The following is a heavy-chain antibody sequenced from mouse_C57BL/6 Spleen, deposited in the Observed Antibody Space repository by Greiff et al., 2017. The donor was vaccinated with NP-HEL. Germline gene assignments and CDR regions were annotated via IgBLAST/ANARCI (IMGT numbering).Heavy chain of an antibody. CDR1: GFTFSSYG. D-gene: IGHD2-1*01. CDR2: ISSGGSYT. CDR3: ARQGVYYGNDYAMDY. V-gene: IGHV5-6*02. J-gene: IGHJ4*01. Sequence: EVMLVESGGDLVKPGGSLKLSCAASGFTFSSYGMSWVRQTPDKRLEWVATISSGGSYTYYPDSVKGRFTISRDNAKNTLYLQMSSLKSEDTAMYYCARQGVYYGNDYAMDYWGQGTSVTVAS.